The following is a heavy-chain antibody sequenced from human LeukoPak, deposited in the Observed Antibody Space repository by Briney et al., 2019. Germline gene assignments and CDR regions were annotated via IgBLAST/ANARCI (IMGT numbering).Heavy chain of an antibody. Sequence: PSETLSLTCTVSGGSLSSYYWSWIRQPPGKGLEWIGYIYYSGSTNYNPSLKSRVTISVDTSKNQFSLKLSSVTAADTAVYYCARHTSSSWHHDAFDIWGQGTMVTVSS. D-gene: IGHD6-13*01. V-gene: IGHV4-59*08. CDR3: ARHTSSSWHHDAFDI. J-gene: IGHJ3*02. CDR2: IYYSGST. CDR1: GGSLSSYY.